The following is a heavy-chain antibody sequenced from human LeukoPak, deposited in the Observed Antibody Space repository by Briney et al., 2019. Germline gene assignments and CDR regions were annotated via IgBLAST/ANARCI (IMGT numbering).Heavy chain of an antibody. D-gene: IGHD2-8*02. V-gene: IGHV4-34*01. J-gene: IGHJ4*02. CDR3: ARASGGRPLDY. Sequence: GSLRLSCAASGFTFSSYGMNWVRQPPGKGLEWIGEINHSGSTNYNPSLKSRVTISVDTSKNQFSLKLSSVTAADTAVYYCARASGGRPLDYWGQGTLVTVSS. CDR1: GFTFSSYG. CDR2: INHSGST.